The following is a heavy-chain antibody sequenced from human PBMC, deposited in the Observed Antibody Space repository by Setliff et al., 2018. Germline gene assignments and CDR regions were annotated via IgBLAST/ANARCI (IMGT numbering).Heavy chain of an antibody. V-gene: IGHV3-48*01. J-gene: IGHJ4*02. CDR1: GFIFSTYS. CDR3: AKRGHYSSSDGLSFAF. D-gene: IGHD6-6*01. Sequence: GGSLRLSCAASGFIFSTYSMNWVRQAPGKGLEWVSSISGSSSTIYYADSVKGRFTISRDNAKNSLYLQMNSLRAENTAVYYCAKRGHYSSSDGLSFAFWGQGTQVTVSS. CDR2: ISGSSSTI.